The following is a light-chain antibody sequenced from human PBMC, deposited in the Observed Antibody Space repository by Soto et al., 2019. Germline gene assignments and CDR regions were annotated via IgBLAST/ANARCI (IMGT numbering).Light chain of an antibody. CDR1: QSVSSN. Sequence: EIVMTQPPATLSVSPGERATLSCRASQSVSSNLDWYQQKPGQAPRLLIYGASTRATGIPARFSGSGSGTEFTLTISSLQSEDFAVYYCQQYNNWPPYTFGQGTKLAIK. CDR3: QQYNNWPPYT. J-gene: IGKJ2*01. CDR2: GAS. V-gene: IGKV3-15*01.